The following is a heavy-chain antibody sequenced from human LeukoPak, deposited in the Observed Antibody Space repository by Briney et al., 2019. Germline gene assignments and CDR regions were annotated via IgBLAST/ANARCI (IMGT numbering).Heavy chain of an antibody. D-gene: IGHD6-13*01. Sequence: SETLSLTCTVSGGSISSGGYYWSWIRQHPGKGLEWIGYIYYSGNTYYNPSLKSRVTISVDTSKNQFSLKLSSVTAADTAVYYCARVAEGYGSSWYPLTGYFDYWGQGTLVTVSS. V-gene: IGHV4-31*03. CDR2: IYYSGNT. CDR3: ARVAEGYGSSWYPLTGYFDY. J-gene: IGHJ4*02. CDR1: GGSISSGGYY.